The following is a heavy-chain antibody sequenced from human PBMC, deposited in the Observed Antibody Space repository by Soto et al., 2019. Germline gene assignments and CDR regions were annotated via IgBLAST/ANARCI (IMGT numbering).Heavy chain of an antibody. V-gene: IGHV1-46*03. Sequence: QVQLVQSGAEVKKPGASVKVSCKASGYTFTSYYMHWVRQAPGQGLECMGIINPSGGSTSYAQKFQGRVTMTRDTSTSTVYMELSSLRSEDTAVYYCARDLRGITGTPPPYFDLWGRGTLVTVSS. CDR1: GYTFTSYY. CDR2: INPSGGST. CDR3: ARDLRGITGTPPPYFDL. J-gene: IGHJ2*01. D-gene: IGHD1-7*01.